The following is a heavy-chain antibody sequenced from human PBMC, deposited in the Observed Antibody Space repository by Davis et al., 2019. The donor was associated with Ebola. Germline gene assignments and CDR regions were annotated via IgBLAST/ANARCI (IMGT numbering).Heavy chain of an antibody. CDR3: ARAYSGYGWGY. CDR1: GFTFGDYA. D-gene: IGHD5-12*01. Sequence: PGGSLRLSCTAPGFTFGDYAMTWVRQAPGKGLEGVSFIKSKSYGGITQYAASVKGRFTISRDESKSIAYLQMNSLKPEDTAVYYCARAYSGYGWGYWGQGTLVTVSS. V-gene: IGHV3-49*04. J-gene: IGHJ4*02. CDR2: IKSKSYGGIT.